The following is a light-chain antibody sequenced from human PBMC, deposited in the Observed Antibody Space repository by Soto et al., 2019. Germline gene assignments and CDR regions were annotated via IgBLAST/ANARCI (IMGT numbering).Light chain of an antibody. J-gene: IGKJ1*01. CDR1: QNIRTY. CDR3: QQTLSVPRT. CDR2: AAS. V-gene: IGKV1-39*01. Sequence: DIPMTQSPRVLSASVGDRVTITCRASQNIRTYLTWYQQKPGKGPTVLIYAASTLQSGVPSRFSGSTTGTDFTLTITGLQPEDSATYYCQQTLSVPRTFGLGTKVEIK.